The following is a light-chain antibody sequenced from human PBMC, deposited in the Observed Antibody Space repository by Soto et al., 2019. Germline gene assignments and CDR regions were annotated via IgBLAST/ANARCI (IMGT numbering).Light chain of an antibody. V-gene: IGKV1-5*01. CDR1: QSISDY. Sequence: DIQMTQSPSTLSASVGDRVIITCRASQSISDYLAWYQQKPGKAPNLLIYDASSLESGVPSRFSGSGSGTEFTLTISSLQPDHFAHYYCQQYNNWSGLTFGGGTKVDI. CDR2: DAS. CDR3: QQYNNWSGLT. J-gene: IGKJ4*01.